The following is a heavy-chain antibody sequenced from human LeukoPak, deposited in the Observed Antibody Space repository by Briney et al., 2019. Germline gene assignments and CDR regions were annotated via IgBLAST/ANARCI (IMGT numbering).Heavy chain of an antibody. V-gene: IGHV5-51*01. CDR3: ARCLESYGFDDYYYYMDV. D-gene: IGHD5-18*01. CDR2: IYPGDSDT. CDR1: GYSFTSYW. J-gene: IGHJ6*03. Sequence: GESLKISCKGSGYSFTSYWIGWVRQMPGKGLEWMGIIYPGDSDTRYSPSFQGLVTISADKSISTAYLQWSSLKASDTAMYYCARCLESYGFDDYYYYMDVWGKGTTVTVSS.